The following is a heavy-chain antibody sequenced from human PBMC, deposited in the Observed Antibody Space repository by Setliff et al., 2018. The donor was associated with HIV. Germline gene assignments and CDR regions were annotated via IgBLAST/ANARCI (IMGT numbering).Heavy chain of an antibody. J-gene: IGHJ4*01. D-gene: IGHD2-15*01. CDR3: AKDGISGGAYPPYYFDY. Sequence: GGSLRLSCAASGFTFNTYAMSWVRQAPGKGLEWVSVISGSGGSTFYADSVKGRFTISRDNSKNTLYLLMNGLRVGDTAVYYCAKDGISGGAYPPYYFDYWGHGTLGTVS. CDR2: ISGSGGST. CDR1: GFTFNTYA. V-gene: IGHV3-23*01.